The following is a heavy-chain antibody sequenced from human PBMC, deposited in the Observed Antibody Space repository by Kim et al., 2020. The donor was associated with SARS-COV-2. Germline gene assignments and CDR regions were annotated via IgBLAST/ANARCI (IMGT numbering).Heavy chain of an antibody. CDR3: ARRQHYYDSSGYDFDY. V-gene: IGHV5-51*01. J-gene: IGHJ4*02. D-gene: IGHD3-22*01. Sequence: SFQGQVTISADKSISTAYLQWSSLKASDTAMYYCARRQHYYDSSGYDFDYWGQGTLVTVSS.